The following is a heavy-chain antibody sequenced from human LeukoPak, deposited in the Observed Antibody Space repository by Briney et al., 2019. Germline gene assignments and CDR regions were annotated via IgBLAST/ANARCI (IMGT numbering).Heavy chain of an antibody. CDR2: ISAYNGNT. D-gene: IGHD3-10*01. Sequence: ASVKVSCKASGYTFTSYGISWVRQAPGQGLEWMGWISAYNGNTNYAQKLQGRVTMTTDTSTSTAYMELRSLRSDDTAVYYCARAPRAILRITMVRGVMGYFDYWGQGTLVTVSS. CDR1: GYTFTSYG. V-gene: IGHV1-18*01. CDR3: ARAPRAILRITMVRGVMGYFDY. J-gene: IGHJ4*02.